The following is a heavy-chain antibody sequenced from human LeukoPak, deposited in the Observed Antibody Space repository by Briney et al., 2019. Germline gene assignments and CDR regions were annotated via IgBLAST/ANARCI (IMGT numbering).Heavy chain of an antibody. D-gene: IGHD3-22*01. V-gene: IGHV3-7*01. CDR1: GFSFRRFW. CDR2: ISGAGAGK. J-gene: IGHJ3*01. CDR3: ARDNSPDSATTYYDALDT. Sequence: GGSLRLSCAGSGFSFRRFWMTWVRQAPGRGLEWVANISGAGAGKRSADSVNDRVTTPRDNARTLAFLQSHSLRDEATALYYCARDNSPDSATTYYDALDTWGQGTMVTVSS.